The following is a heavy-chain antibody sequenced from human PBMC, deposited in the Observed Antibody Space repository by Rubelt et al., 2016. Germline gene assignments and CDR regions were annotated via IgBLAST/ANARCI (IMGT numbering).Heavy chain of an antibody. V-gene: IGHV3-33*01. CDR2: IWYVGSNK. Sequence: HWVRQAPGKGLEWVAVIWYVGSNKYYADSVKGRFTISRDNAKNSLYLQMNSLRAEDTAVYYCARSLYRSRWYFDYWGQGTLVTVSS. D-gene: IGHD6-13*01. J-gene: IGHJ4*02. CDR3: ARSLYRSRWYFDY.